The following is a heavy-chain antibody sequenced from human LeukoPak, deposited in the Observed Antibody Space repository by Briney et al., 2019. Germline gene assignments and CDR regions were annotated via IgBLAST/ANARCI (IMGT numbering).Heavy chain of an antibody. V-gene: IGHV3-30*02. CDR3: AGGYGADY. D-gene: IGHD5-12*01. CDR2: IRYDGSNE. Sequence: QPGGSLRLSCTASGFTFTNNAMHWVRQPPGKGLEWVAFIRYDGSNEYYVDSVKGRFTISRDNSISTVYLQMNSLKAEDTAVYYCAGGYGADYWGQGTLVIASS. CDR1: GFTFTNNA. J-gene: IGHJ4*02.